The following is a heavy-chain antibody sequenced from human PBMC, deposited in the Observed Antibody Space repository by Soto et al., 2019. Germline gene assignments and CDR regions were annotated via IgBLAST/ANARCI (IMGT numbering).Heavy chain of an antibody. CDR3: ARDHGWGYYYGMDV. V-gene: IGHV3-74*01. Sequence: GGSLRLSCAASGFTFSSYWMHWVRQAPGKGLVWVSRINSDGSSTSYADSVKGRFTISRDNAKNTLYLQMNRLRAEDTVVYYCARDHGWGYYYGMDVWGQGTTVTVSS. CDR2: INSDGSST. CDR1: GFTFSSYW. D-gene: IGHD6-19*01. J-gene: IGHJ6*02.